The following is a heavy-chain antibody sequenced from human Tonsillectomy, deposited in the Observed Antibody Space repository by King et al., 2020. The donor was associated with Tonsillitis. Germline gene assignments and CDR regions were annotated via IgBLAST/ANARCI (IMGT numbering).Heavy chain of an antibody. V-gene: IGHV4-31*03. J-gene: IGHJ4*02. CDR3: ARGDRISIFGVITGPLDY. Sequence: LQLQESGPGLVKPSQTLSLTCSVSGGSINTGAYYWGWIRQHPGKGLEWIGYSYYSGITYYNPSLKSRVTISLDTSKNQFSLKLSSVTAADTAVYYCARGDRISIFGVITGPLDYWGQGTQVTVSS. CDR2: SYYSGIT. D-gene: IGHD3-3*01. CDR1: GGSINTGAYY.